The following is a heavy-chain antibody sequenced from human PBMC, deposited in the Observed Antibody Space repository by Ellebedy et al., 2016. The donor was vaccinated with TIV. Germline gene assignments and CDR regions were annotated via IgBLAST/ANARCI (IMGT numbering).Heavy chain of an antibody. V-gene: IGHV1-2*04. D-gene: IGHD2-21*02. J-gene: IGHJ5*02. CDR3: ARDPRASYCGGDCTPAPWFDP. CDR2: INPNSGGT. Sequence: ASVKVSXKASRYTFTGYYMHWVRQAPGQGLEWMGWINPNSGGTNYAQKFQGWVTMTRDTSISTAYMELSRLRSDDTAVYYCARDPRASYCGGDCTPAPWFDPWGQGTLVTVSS. CDR1: RYTFTGYY.